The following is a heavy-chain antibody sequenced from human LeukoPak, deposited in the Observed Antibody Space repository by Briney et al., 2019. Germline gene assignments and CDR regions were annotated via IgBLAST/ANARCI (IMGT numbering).Heavy chain of an antibody. CDR3: ARVDNYDYGDYLYYFDY. CDR1: GHSIINSYY. D-gene: IGHD4-17*01. J-gene: IGHJ4*02. V-gene: IGHV4-38-2*02. CDR2: IYHSGST. Sequence: SETLSLTCTVSGHSIINSYYWGWIRPPPGKGLEWIGSIYHSGSTNYNPSLKSRVTISVDTSKNQFSLKLSSVTAADTAVYYCARVDNYDYGDYLYYFDYWGQGTLVTVSS.